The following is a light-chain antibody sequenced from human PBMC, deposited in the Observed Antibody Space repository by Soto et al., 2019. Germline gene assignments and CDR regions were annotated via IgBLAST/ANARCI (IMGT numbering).Light chain of an antibody. V-gene: IGKV3-20*01. CDR3: EQYGSSPGT. Sequence: EIVLTQSPGTLSLSPGERATLSCRASQSVSSSYLAWYQQKPGQDPRLLIYGASSRATGNPDRFSGSGSGTDFTLTIIRLKPEDFAVYSCEQYGSSPGTFGQGTKVEIK. J-gene: IGKJ1*01. CDR1: QSVSSSY. CDR2: GAS.